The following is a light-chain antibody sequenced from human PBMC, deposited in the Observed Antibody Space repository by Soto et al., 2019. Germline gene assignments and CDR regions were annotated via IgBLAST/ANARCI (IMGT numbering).Light chain of an antibody. CDR2: AAS. J-gene: IGKJ2*01. CDR3: QQYYSYPYT. Sequence: AIRMTQSPSSLSASTGDRVTITCRASQGISSYLAWYQQKPGKAPKLLIYAASTLQSGVPSRFSGSGSRTDFTLTISCLQSEDFATYYCQQYYSYPYTFGQGTK. V-gene: IGKV1-8*01. CDR1: QGISSY.